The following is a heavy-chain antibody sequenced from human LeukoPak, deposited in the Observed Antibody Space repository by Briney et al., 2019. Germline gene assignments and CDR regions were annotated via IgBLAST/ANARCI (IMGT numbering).Heavy chain of an antibody. CDR3: AREGGWATTANDY. CDR1: GFTFSAYE. Sequence: GGSLRLSCTASGFTFSAYEMNWVRQAPGKGLEWVSYISGSGSTIYYADSVKGRFTISRDNAKNSLYLQMSSLRAEDTALYYCAREGGWATTANDYWGQGTLVTVSS. D-gene: IGHD1-1*01. CDR2: ISGSGSTI. V-gene: IGHV3-48*03. J-gene: IGHJ4*02.